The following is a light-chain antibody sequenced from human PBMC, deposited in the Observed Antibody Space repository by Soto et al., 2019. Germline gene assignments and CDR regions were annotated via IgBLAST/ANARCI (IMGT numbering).Light chain of an antibody. CDR3: QQRSNWPSIT. V-gene: IGKV3-11*01. CDR1: QSVSSY. J-gene: IGKJ5*01. Sequence: EIVLTQSPATLSLSPGEKANLSCRASQSVSSYLAWYQQKPGQAPRLLIYDASNRATGIPARFSGSGSGTDFTLTFSSLEPEDFAVYYCQQRSNWPSITFGQGTDWRL. CDR2: DAS.